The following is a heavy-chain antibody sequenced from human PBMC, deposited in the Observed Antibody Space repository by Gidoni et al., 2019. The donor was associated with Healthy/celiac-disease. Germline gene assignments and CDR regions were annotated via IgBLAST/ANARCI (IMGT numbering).Heavy chain of an antibody. D-gene: IGHD3-10*01. CDR2: INPNSGGT. CDR3: ARDQYGSGVYYYYYGMDV. CDR1: GYTFTGYY. J-gene: IGHJ6*02. Sequence: QVQLVQSGAEVKKPGASVKVSCKASGYTFTGYYMHWVRQAPGQGFEWMGWINPNSGGTNYAQKFQGRVTMTRDTSISTAYMELSRLRSDDTAVYYWARDQYGSGVYYYYYGMDVWGQGTTVTVSS. V-gene: IGHV1-2*02.